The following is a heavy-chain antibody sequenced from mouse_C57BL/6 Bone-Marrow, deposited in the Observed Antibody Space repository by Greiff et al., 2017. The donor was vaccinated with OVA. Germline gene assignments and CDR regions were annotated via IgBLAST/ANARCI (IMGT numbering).Heavy chain of an antibody. Sequence: QVQLKESGAELARPGASVKLSCKASGYTFTSYGISWVKQRTGQGLEWIGEIYPRSGNTYYNEKFKGKATLTADKSSSTAYMELRSLTSEDSAVYFCAILGRRGAYWGQGTLVTVSA. V-gene: IGHV1-81*01. J-gene: IGHJ3*01. CDR1: GYTFTSYG. CDR3: AILGRRGAY. D-gene: IGHD4-1*01. CDR2: IYPRSGNT.